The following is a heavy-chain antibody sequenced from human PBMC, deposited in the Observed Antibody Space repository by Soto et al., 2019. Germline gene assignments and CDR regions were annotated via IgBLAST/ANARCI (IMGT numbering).Heavy chain of an antibody. Sequence: QVQLQESGPGLVRPSGTLSLTCTVSGDSISNTNWWCWVRQPPGKGLEWIGEIYHSGSTNYNPSLQSRVSISVEKSKNPFSLNLTSVTAADTAVYFCANRSLRRLRVVETHWGQGTLVTVSS. D-gene: IGHD2-21*01. V-gene: IGHV4-4*02. CDR1: GDSISNTNW. J-gene: IGHJ4*02. CDR2: IYHSGST. CDR3: ANRSLRRLRVVETH.